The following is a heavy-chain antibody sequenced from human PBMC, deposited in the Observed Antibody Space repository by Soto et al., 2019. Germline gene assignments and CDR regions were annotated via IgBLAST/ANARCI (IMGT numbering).Heavy chain of an antibody. CDR3: ARQFPYYDILTRPPRFAY. Sequence: PGESLKISCKGSGYSFTSYWIGWVRQMPGKGLEWMGIIYPGDSDTRYSPSFQGQVTISADKSISTAYLQWSSLKASDTAMYYCARQFPYYDILTRPPRFAYWGQGTLVTVSS. J-gene: IGHJ4*02. CDR2: IYPGDSDT. CDR1: GYSFTSYW. V-gene: IGHV5-51*01. D-gene: IGHD3-9*01.